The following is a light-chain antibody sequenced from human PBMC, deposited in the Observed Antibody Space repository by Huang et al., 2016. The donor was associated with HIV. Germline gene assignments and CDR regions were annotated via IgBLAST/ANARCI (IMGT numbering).Light chain of an antibody. J-gene: IGKJ4*01. Sequence: EIVMTQSPATLSVSPGERATLSCRASQSVSSNLAWYQRKPGQAPRLLIYYASPRATGIPARFGGSGSGTEFTLTISSLQSEDFAVYYCQQYNNWPLTFGGGTKVEIK. V-gene: IGKV3-15*01. CDR2: YAS. CDR3: QQYNNWPLT. CDR1: QSVSSN.